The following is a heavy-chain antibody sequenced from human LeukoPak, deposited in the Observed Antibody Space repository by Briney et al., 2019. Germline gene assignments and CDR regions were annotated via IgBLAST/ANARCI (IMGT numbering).Heavy chain of an antibody. CDR2: IYHSGST. CDR3: ARSGEYCTNGVCYNYFDY. J-gene: IGHJ4*02. Sequence: SETLSLTCTVSGYSISSGYYWGWIRQPPGKGPEWIGSIYHSGSTYYNPSLKSRVTISVDTSKNQFSLKLSSVTAADTAVYYCARSGEYCTNGVCYNYFDYWGQGTLVTVSS. V-gene: IGHV4-38-2*02. D-gene: IGHD2-8*01. CDR1: GYSISSGYY.